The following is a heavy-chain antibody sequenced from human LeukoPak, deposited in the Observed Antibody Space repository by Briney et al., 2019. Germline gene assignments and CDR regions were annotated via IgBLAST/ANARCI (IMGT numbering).Heavy chain of an antibody. CDR2: IWYDGSNK. D-gene: IGHD3-22*01. CDR3: AKDLGDSWDNERRSTWFDP. V-gene: IGHV3-30*02. Sequence: PGGSLRLSCAASGFTFSSYGMHWVRQAPGKGLEWVAFIWYDGSNKYYADSVKGRFTISRDNSKNTLYLQMNSLRADDTAVYYCAKDLGDSWDNERRSTWFDPWGQGTLVTVSS. CDR1: GFTFSSYG. J-gene: IGHJ5*02.